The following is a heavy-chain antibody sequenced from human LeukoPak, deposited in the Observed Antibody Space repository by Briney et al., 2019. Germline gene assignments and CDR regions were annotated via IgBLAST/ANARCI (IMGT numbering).Heavy chain of an antibody. D-gene: IGHD3-9*01. CDR1: GFTVSSNY. CDR2: ISGSGGST. Sequence: SGGSLRLSCAASGFTVSSNYMSWVRQAPGKGLEWVSAISGSGGSTYYADSVKGRFTISRDNSKNTLYLQMNSLRAEDTAVYYCAKDLELRYFDWLFVAFDYWGQGTLVTVSS. V-gene: IGHV3-23*01. CDR3: AKDLELRYFDWLFVAFDY. J-gene: IGHJ4*02.